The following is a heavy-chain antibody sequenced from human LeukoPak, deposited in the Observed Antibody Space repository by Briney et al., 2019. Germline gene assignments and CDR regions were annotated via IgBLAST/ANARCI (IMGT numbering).Heavy chain of an antibody. CDR2: IYHSGST. CDR1: GYSISSGYY. Sequence: SETLSLTCTVSGYSISSGYYWGWIRQPPGKGLEWIGSIYHSGSTYYNPSLKSRVTISVDTSKNQFSLKLSSVTAADTAVYYCARVRGTVGSGYFPSTEYYFDYWGQGTLVTVSS. D-gene: IGHD3-3*01. V-gene: IGHV4-38-2*02. CDR3: ARVRGTVGSGYFPSTEYYFDY. J-gene: IGHJ4*02.